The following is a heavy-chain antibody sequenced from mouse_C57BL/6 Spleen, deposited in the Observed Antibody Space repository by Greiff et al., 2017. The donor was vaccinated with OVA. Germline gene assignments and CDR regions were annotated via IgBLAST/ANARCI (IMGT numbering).Heavy chain of an antibody. D-gene: IGHD1-1*01. CDR1: GYTFTSYW. Sequence: VKLVESGAELVKPGASVKLSCKASGYTFTSYWMHWVKQRPGRGLEWIGRIDPNSGGTKYNEKFKSKATLTVDKPSSTAYMQLSSLTSEDSAVYYCAKDYGSRRYFDVWGTGTTVTVSS. CDR2: IDPNSGGT. CDR3: AKDYGSRRYFDV. V-gene: IGHV1-62-3*01. J-gene: IGHJ1*03.